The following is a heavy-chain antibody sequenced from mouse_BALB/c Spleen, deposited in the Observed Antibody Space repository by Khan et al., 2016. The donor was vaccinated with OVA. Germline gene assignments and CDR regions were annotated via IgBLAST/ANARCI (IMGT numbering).Heavy chain of an antibody. Sequence: IQLVQSGPELVKPGASVKISCKASGYSFTGYFMNWVMQSHGKSLEWIGRINPHIGETLYNQKFKDKATLTVDESSSTAYMELRSLASEDSAVYYCTRIYRSDFDYWGQGTTLTVSS. CDR3: TRIYRSDFDY. V-gene: IGHV1-20*02. J-gene: IGHJ2*01. D-gene: IGHD1-1*01. CDR2: INPHIGET. CDR1: GYSFTGYF.